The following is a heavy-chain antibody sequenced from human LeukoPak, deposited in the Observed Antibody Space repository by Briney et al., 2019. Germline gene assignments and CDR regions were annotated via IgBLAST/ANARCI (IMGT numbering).Heavy chain of an antibody. V-gene: IGHV3-7*01. CDR2: IKQDGSEK. CDR3: ARAPYYDFWSGYYKPDDAFDI. CDR1: GFTFSSYW. D-gene: IGHD3-3*01. J-gene: IGHJ3*02. Sequence: GGSLRLSCAASGFTFSSYWMSWVRQAPGKGLEWVANIKQDGSEKYYVDSVKGRFTISRDNAKNSLYLQMNSLRAEDTAVYCCARAPYYDFWSGYYKPDDAFDIWGQGTMVTVSS.